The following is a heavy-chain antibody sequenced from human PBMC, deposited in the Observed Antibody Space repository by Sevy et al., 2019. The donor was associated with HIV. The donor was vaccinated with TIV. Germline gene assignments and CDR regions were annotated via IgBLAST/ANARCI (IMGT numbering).Heavy chain of an antibody. CDR2: LKSDVYGGTV. J-gene: IGHJ4*02. V-gene: IGHV3-49*04. D-gene: IGHD6-13*01. CDR1: GFTFGDYC. Sequence: GGSLRLSCTASGFTFGDYCMSWVRQAPGKGLEWVAFLKSDVYGGTVDHAEFVTGRFVISRDDSKTIAYLQMNDLKTEDTGVYYCTRWKAAQSIFDYWGQGALVTVSS. CDR3: TRWKAAQSIFDY.